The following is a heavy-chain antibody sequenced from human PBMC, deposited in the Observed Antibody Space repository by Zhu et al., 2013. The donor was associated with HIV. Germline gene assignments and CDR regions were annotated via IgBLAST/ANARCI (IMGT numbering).Heavy chain of an antibody. Sequence: QVQLVQSGAEVKKPGASVRVSCKASGYTFTSSAIHWVRQAPGQRLEWLGWINVGNGNTKYSQRFQGRVTFTRDTSASEAYMELTSLRSEDTAVYYCARAALRFLEWILDNGFDPWGQGTLVTVSS. CDR3: ARAALRFLEWILDNGFDP. CDR1: GYTFTSSA. V-gene: IGHV1-3*01. CDR2: INVGNGNT. J-gene: IGHJ5*02. D-gene: IGHD3-3*01.